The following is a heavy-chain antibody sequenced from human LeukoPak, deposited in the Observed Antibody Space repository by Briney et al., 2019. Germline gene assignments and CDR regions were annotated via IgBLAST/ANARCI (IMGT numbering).Heavy chain of an antibody. CDR3: ARVDSSSWYELYYFDY. Sequence: PSETLSLTCTVSGGSISGYYWSWIRQPPGKGLEWIGYSYYSGSTNYNPSLKSRVTISVDTSKNQFSLTPTSVTAADTAVYYCARVDSSSWYELYYFDYWGQGTLVTVSS. V-gene: IGHV4-59*01. D-gene: IGHD6-13*01. CDR1: GGSISGYY. J-gene: IGHJ4*02. CDR2: SYYSGST.